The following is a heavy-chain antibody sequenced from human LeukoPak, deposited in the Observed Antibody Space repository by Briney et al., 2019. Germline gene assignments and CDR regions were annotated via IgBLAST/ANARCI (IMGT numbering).Heavy chain of an antibody. V-gene: IGHV3-23*01. CDR3: AKVGGSYWAHWYFDL. Sequence: GGSLRLSCAASGFTFSSYAMSWVRQAPGKGLEWVSVISGSGGSTYYADSVKGRFTISRDNSKNTVYLQMNSLRAEDTAVYYCAKVGGSYWAHWYFDLWGRGTLVTVSS. J-gene: IGHJ2*01. D-gene: IGHD1-26*01. CDR2: ISGSGGST. CDR1: GFTFSSYA.